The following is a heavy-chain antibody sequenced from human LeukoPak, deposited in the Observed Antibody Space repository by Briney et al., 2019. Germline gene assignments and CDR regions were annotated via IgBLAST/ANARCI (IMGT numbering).Heavy chain of an antibody. CDR3: ARRLWSGPFDY. Sequence: PSETLSLTCAVYGGSFSGYYWSWIRQPPGKGLEWIGFIYSSGSPTYNPSLESRVTISVDTSKNQFSLKLTSVTATDSAVYYCARRLWSGPFDYWGQGTLVTVFS. CDR2: IYSSGSP. V-gene: IGHV4-4*09. CDR1: GGSFSGYY. D-gene: IGHD3-3*01. J-gene: IGHJ4*02.